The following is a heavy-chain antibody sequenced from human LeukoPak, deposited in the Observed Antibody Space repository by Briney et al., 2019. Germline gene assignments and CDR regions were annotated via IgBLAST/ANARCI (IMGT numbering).Heavy chain of an antibody. J-gene: IGHJ5*02. CDR1: GDSISSFF. CDR2: IHGSGST. D-gene: IGHD2-21*01. Sequence: TSETLSHTCTVSGDSISSFFWSWIRQPAGKGLEWIGRIHGSGSTNYNPSLRSRVTMSVDTSKNQFSLKLNPVTAADTAVYYCAKWHIENLVRWFDPWGQGTLVTVSS. V-gene: IGHV4-4*07. CDR3: AKWHIENLVRWFDP.